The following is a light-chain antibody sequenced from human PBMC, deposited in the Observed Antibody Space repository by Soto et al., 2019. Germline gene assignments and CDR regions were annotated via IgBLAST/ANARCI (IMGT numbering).Light chain of an antibody. V-gene: IGKV3-20*01. CDR3: QHYESSLRT. CDR1: QSVSSSF. J-gene: IGKJ1*01. CDR2: GGS. Sequence: EIVLTQSPGTLSLSPGERATLSCRASQSVSSSFLAWYQQRPGQAPRLLIFGGSSRATGIPDRFSGGGSGTAFSLTISRLEPEDFAVYYWQHYESSLRTFRQGTKVEIK.